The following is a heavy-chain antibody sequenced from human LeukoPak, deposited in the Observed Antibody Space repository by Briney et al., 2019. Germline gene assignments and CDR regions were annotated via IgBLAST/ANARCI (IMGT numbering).Heavy chain of an antibody. CDR3: ARGRSITILRGVAISDGFDI. J-gene: IGHJ3*02. CDR2: IDTTTSYK. Sequence: GGSLRLSCAASGFTFSTHGMNWVRQAPGKGLGWVSSIDTTTSYKYYADSVKGRFTISRDNAKNSLYLQMNSLRADDTAFYYCARGRSITILRGVAISDGFDIWGQGTMVTVSS. V-gene: IGHV3-21*01. CDR1: GFTFSTHG. D-gene: IGHD3-10*01.